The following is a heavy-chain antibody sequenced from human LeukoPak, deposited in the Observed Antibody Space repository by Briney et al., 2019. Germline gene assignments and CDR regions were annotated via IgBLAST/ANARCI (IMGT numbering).Heavy chain of an antibody. J-gene: IGHJ5*02. D-gene: IGHD6-19*01. Sequence: ASVKVSCKASGYSFTTYDINWVRQATGQGLEWMGWTNPNSGNTGYAQKFQGRVTITRNTSISTAYMELSSLRSEDTAVYYCTRGSGIVVAGWDWFDPWGQEPWSPSPQ. V-gene: IGHV1-8*03. CDR1: GYSFTTYD. CDR2: TNPNSGNT. CDR3: TRGSGIVVAGWDWFDP.